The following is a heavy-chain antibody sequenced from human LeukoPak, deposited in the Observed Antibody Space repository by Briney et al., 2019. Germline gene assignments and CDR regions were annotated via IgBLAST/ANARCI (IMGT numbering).Heavy chain of an antibody. J-gene: IGHJ4*02. CDR1: GGSISSYY. V-gene: IGHV4-59*08. Sequence: SETLSLTCTVYGGSISSYYWSWIRQPPGKGLEWIGYIYYSGSTNYNPSLKSRVTISVDTSKNQFSLKLSSVTAADTAVYYCARHSGGYSSSTYFDYWGQGTLVTVSS. CDR3: ARHSGGYSSSTYFDY. CDR2: IYYSGST. D-gene: IGHD6-13*01.